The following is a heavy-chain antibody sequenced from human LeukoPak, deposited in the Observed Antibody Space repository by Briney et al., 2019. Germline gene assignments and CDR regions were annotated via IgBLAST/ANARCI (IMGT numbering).Heavy chain of an antibody. V-gene: IGHV4-59*11. J-gene: IGHJ4*02. Sequence: SETLSLTCTVSGGSISSHYWSWIRQPPGKGLEWIGYIYYGGSTNYNPSLKSRVTISVDTSKNQFSLILSSVTAADTAVYYCAKSSYYDSSGYYREYYFDYWGQGTLVTVSS. CDR3: AKSSYYDSSGYYREYYFDY. D-gene: IGHD3-22*01. CDR2: IYYGGST. CDR1: GGSISSHY.